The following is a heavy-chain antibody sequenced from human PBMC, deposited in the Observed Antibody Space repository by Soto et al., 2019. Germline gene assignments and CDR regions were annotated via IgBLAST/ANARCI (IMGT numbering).Heavy chain of an antibody. CDR1: GGSISSYY. CDR2: IYYSGST. Sequence: PSETLSLTCTVSGGSISSYYWSWIRQPPGKGLEWIGYIYYSGSTNYNPSLKSRVTISVDTSKNQFSLKLSSVTAADTAVYYCARANWYRALMRPVLYFDYWGQGTLVTVSS. J-gene: IGHJ4*02. V-gene: IGHV4-59*01. D-gene: IGHD6-13*01. CDR3: ARANWYRALMRPVLYFDY.